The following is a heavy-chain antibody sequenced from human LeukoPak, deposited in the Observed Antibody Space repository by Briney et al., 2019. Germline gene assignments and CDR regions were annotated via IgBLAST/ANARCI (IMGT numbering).Heavy chain of an antibody. D-gene: IGHD5-18*01. J-gene: IGHJ4*02. CDR1: GGSISSYY. Sequence: SETLSLTCTVSGGSISSYYWSWIRQPPGKGLEWIGYTYYSGSTNYNPSLKSRVTISVDTSKNQFSLKLSSVTAADTAVYYCARARLEVQLWDYWGQGTLVTVSS. CDR3: ARARLEVQLWDY. CDR2: TYYSGST. V-gene: IGHV4-59*01.